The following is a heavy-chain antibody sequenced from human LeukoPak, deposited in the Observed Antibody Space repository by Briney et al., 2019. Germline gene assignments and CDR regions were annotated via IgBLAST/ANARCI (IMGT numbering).Heavy chain of an antibody. D-gene: IGHD3-3*01. J-gene: IGHJ5*02. CDR3: ARAIVLRFSEWSNWFDP. CDR1: GGSISSSSYY. CDR2: IYYSGST. Sequence: SETLSLTCTVSGGSISSSSYYWGWIRQPPGKGLEWIGSIYYSGSTYYNPSLKSRVTISVDTSKNQFSLKLSSVTAADTAVYYCARAIVLRFSEWSNWFDPWGQGTLVTASS. V-gene: IGHV4-39*07.